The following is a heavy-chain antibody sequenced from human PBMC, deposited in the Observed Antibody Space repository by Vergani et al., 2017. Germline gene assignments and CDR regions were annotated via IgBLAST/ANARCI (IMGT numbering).Heavy chain of an antibody. J-gene: IGHJ4*02. Sequence: QVQLQQWGAGLLKPSETLSLTCAVYGGSFSGYYWSWIRQPPGKGLEWIGEINHSGSTNYNPSLKSRVTISVDTSKNQFSLKLSSVTAADTAVYYCAREGRFLEWLPMDYFDYWGQGTLVTVSS. D-gene: IGHD3-3*01. CDR1: GGSFSGYY. CDR2: INHSGST. CDR3: AREGRFLEWLPMDYFDY. V-gene: IGHV4-34*01.